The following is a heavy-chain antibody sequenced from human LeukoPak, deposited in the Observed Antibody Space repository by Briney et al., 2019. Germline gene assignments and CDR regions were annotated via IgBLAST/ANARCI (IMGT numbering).Heavy chain of an antibody. V-gene: IGHV4-4*07. CDR2: IYTSGST. D-gene: IGHD6-19*01. J-gene: IGHJ4*02. Sequence: SETLSLTCTVSGGSISNSYWSWIRQPAGKGLEWIGRIYTSGSTNYNPSLKSRVTMSVDTSKNQFSLNLSSVTAADTAVYYCARPRSTSGWDGDFDYWGQGTLVTVYS. CDR1: GGSISNSY. CDR3: ARPRSTSGWDGDFDY.